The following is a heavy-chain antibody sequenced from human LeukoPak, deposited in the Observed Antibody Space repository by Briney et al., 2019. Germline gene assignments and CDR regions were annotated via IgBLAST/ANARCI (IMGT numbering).Heavy chain of an antibody. Sequence: ASVKVSCKASGYTFTGSFIHWVRQAPGQGLDWMGWINPYNGVTNYAQKFQGRVTMTRDTSISTVYMELSSLRSDDTAVYYCAREGTALAMGHWGQGTLVTVSS. CDR2: INPYNGVT. V-gene: IGHV1-2*02. CDR1: GYTFTGSF. CDR3: AREGTALAMGH. D-gene: IGHD6-19*01. J-gene: IGHJ4*02.